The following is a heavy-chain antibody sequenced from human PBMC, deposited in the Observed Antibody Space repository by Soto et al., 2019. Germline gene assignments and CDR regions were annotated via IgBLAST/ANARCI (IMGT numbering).Heavy chain of an antibody. Sequence: GSVRLSCTASGFTFGDYAMSWVRQAPGKGLEWVGFIRSKAYGGTTEYAASVKGRFTISRDDSKSIAYLQMNSLKTEDTAVYYCTRDPLRQWLVTHFDYWGQGTLVTVSS. CDR2: IRSKAYGGTT. J-gene: IGHJ4*02. CDR3: TRDPLRQWLVTHFDY. D-gene: IGHD6-19*01. CDR1: GFTFGDYA. V-gene: IGHV3-49*04.